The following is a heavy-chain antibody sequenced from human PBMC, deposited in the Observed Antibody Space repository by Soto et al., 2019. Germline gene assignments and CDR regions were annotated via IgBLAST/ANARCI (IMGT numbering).Heavy chain of an antibody. J-gene: IGHJ5*02. CDR1: GVTFSRYA. Sequence: GGSRRLSCAASGVTFSRYAMSWVRQALGKGLEWVSAISGSGGSTYYADSVKGRFTISRDNSKNTLYLQMNSLRAEDTAVYYCAKFSSVRDIVVVPAAVLDPWGQGTLVTGSS. V-gene: IGHV3-23*01. CDR2: ISGSGGST. CDR3: AKFSSVRDIVVVPAAVLDP. D-gene: IGHD2-2*01.